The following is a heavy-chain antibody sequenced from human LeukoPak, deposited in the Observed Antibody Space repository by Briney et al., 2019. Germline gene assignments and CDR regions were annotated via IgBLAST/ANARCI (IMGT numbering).Heavy chain of an antibody. Sequence: GGSLRLSCAASGFTVSDNYMSWVRQAPGKGLEWVSAMYSGGDTYYADSVKGRFTFSRDISKNTLYLQMNGLRTEDTAMYYCVRVGVEASAAARFDYWGQGTLVTVSS. CDR1: GFTVSDNY. V-gene: IGHV3-53*01. D-gene: IGHD6-13*01. J-gene: IGHJ4*02. CDR2: MYSGGDT. CDR3: VRVGVEASAAARFDY.